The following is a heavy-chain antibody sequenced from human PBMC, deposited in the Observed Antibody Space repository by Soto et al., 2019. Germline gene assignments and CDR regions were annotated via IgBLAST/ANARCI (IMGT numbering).Heavy chain of an antibody. CDR2: IWYDGSNK. D-gene: IGHD3-10*01. V-gene: IGHV3-33*01. CDR1: GFTFSSYG. Sequence: QVQLVESGGGVVQPGRSLRLSCAASGFTFSSYGMHWVRQAPGKGLEWVAVIWYDGSNKYYGDSVKGRFTISRDNSKNTLYLQMNSLRVEDTAVYYCARAPPDYSGSGSYEDRLFYWGQGTLVTVSS. CDR3: ARAPPDYSGSGSYEDRLFY. J-gene: IGHJ4*02.